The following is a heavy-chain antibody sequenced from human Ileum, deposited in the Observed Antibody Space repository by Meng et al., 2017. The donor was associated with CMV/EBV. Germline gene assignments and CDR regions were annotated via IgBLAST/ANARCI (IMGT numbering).Heavy chain of an antibody. CDR3: ARLPVDYYAMDV. CDR1: GIILDSYA. CDR2: SIPVLGTP. V-gene: IGHV1-69*04. Sequence: CRTSGIILDSYAISWVRQAPGQGLEWMGRSIPVLGTPTYSQKFQGRVKMTADKFTNTIYMELQSLTSEDTAIYYCARLPVDYYAMDVWGQGTTVTVSS. J-gene: IGHJ6*01.